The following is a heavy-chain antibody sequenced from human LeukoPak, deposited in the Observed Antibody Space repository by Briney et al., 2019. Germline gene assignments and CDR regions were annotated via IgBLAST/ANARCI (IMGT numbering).Heavy chain of an antibody. V-gene: IGHV4-61*02. Sequence: PSQTLSLTCTVSGDSISSGDYYWSWIRQPAGKGLEWIGRISSSGSTNYNPSLKSRVTISVDTSKNQFSLKLSSVTAADTAVYYCARDGQYSSGWYGGSYAFDIWGQGTMVTVSS. D-gene: IGHD6-19*01. J-gene: IGHJ3*02. CDR1: GDSISSGDYY. CDR2: ISSSGST. CDR3: ARDGQYSSGWYGGSYAFDI.